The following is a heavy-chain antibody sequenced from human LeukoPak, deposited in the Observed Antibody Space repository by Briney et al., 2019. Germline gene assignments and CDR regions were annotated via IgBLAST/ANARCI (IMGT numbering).Heavy chain of an antibody. V-gene: IGHV3-23*01. CDR1: GFTFSSYA. CDR2: ISGSGGST. Sequence: GGSLRLSCAASGFTFSSYAMSWVRQAPGKGLEWVSAISGSGGSTYYADSVRGRFTISRDNSKNTLYLQMNSLRAEDTAVYYCAKERNSGSYHYGFGYWGQGTLVTVSS. J-gene: IGHJ4*02. CDR3: AKERNSGSYHYGFGY. D-gene: IGHD1-26*01.